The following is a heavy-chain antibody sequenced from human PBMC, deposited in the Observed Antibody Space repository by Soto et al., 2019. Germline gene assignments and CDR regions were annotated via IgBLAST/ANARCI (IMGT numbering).Heavy chain of an antibody. CDR3: ARDLSIQGRFLEWLPHGYYGMDV. V-gene: IGHV3-21*01. CDR1: GFTFSSYS. D-gene: IGHD3-3*01. CDR2: ISSSSSYI. J-gene: IGHJ6*02. Sequence: GGSLRLSCAASGFTFSSYSMNWVRQAPGKGLEWVSSISSSSSYIYYADSVKGRFTISRDNAKNSLYLQMNSLRAEDTAVYYCARDLSIQGRFLEWLPHGYYGMDVWGQGTTVTVSS.